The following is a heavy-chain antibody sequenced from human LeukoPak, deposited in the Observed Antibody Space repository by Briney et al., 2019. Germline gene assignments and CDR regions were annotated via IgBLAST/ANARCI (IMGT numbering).Heavy chain of an antibody. CDR1: GYTFTSYD. V-gene: IGHV1-69*13. Sequence: ASVKVSCKASGYTFTSYDINWVRQATGQGLEWMGGIIPIFGTANYAQKFQGRVTITADESTSTAYMELSSLRSEDTAVYYCARGSSSGDYTFDYWGQGTLVTVSS. D-gene: IGHD2-21*02. J-gene: IGHJ4*02. CDR2: IIPIFGTA. CDR3: ARGSSSGDYTFDY.